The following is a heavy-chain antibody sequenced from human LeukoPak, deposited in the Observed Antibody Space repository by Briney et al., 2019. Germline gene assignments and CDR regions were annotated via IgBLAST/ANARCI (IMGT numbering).Heavy chain of an antibody. Sequence: APVKVSCKASGYTFIDYYIIWMRQAPGRGLEYMGWINPKSGATRNGQKFQGRITMTRDTSVKTAYMDLGTLTSDDAAIYFCARGSAVSCTNSTCHAPLDYWGQGTLVTVSS. V-gene: IGHV1-2*02. J-gene: IGHJ4*02. CDR1: GYTFIDYY. CDR3: ARGSAVSCTNSTCHAPLDY. D-gene: IGHD2-8*01. CDR2: INPKSGAT.